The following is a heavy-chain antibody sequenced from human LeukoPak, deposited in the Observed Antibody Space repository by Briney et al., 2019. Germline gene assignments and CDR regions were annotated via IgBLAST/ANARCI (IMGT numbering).Heavy chain of an antibody. Sequence: SETLSLTCTVSGGSISSHYWSWIRQPPGRGLEWIGYIYYSGGTNYNPSLKSRVTISVDTSKNQFSLKLSSVTAADTAVYYCARDRAAAGYNWFDPWGQGTLVTVSS. CDR3: ARDRAAAGYNWFDP. CDR2: IYYSGGT. J-gene: IGHJ5*02. V-gene: IGHV4-59*11. CDR1: GGSISSHY. D-gene: IGHD6-13*01.